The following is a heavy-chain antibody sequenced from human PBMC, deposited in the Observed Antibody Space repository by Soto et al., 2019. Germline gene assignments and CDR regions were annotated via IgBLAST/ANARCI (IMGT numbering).Heavy chain of an antibody. Sequence: ASVKVSCKASGYTFTSYGISWVRQAPGQGLEWMGWISAYNGNTNYAQKLQGRVTMTTDTSTSTAYMELRSLRSDDTAVYYCARVIAAAGTHFGDYYYGMDVWGQGTQVTVSS. D-gene: IGHD6-13*01. CDR2: ISAYNGNT. J-gene: IGHJ6*02. V-gene: IGHV1-18*01. CDR1: GYTFTSYG. CDR3: ARVIAAAGTHFGDYYYGMDV.